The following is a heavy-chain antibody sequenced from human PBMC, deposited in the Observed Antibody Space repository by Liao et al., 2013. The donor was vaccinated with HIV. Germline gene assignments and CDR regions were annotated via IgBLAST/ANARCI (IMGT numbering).Heavy chain of an antibody. CDR3: ARALPSKGGSGFFVAFDP. CDR1: GESFSDSS. D-gene: IGHD2-21*01. V-gene: IGHV4-34*02. J-gene: IGHJ5*02. CDR2: INHHGDT. Sequence: QVQLQQWGAGLLKPSETLSLTCAAKGESFSDSSWHWIRQPPGKGLQWIGEINHHGDTKYNPSLTSRVSISADMSKSQFSLKLTSVTAADTAVYYCARALPSKGGSGFFVAFDPWGPGTLVTVSS.